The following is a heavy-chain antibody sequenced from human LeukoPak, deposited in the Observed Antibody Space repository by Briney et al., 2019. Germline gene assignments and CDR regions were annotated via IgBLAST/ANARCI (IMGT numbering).Heavy chain of an antibody. J-gene: IGHJ4*02. CDR3: AKPDSYGYYFDY. V-gene: IGHV3-30*18. CDR1: GFTFSSYG. D-gene: IGHD5-18*01. Sequence: GRSLRLSCAASGFTFSSYGMHWVRQAPGKGLEWVAVISYDGSNKYYADSVKGRFTISRDNSKNTLYLQMNSLRAEDTAVYYCAKPDSYGYYFDYWGQGTLVTVSS. CDR2: ISYDGSNK.